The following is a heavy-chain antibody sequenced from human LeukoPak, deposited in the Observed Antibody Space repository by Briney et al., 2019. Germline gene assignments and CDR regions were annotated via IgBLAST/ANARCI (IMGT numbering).Heavy chain of an antibody. CDR3: ARALRYCTNGVCYRAFDP. CDR2: INPSGGST. CDR1: GYTFTSYY. J-gene: IGHJ5*02. Sequence: ASVKVSCKASGYTFTSYYMHWVRQAPGQGLEWMGIINPSGGSTSYAQKFQGRVTMTRDMSTSTVYMELSSLRSEDTAVYYCARALRYCTNGVCYRAFDPWGQGTLVTVSS. V-gene: IGHV1-46*01. D-gene: IGHD2-8*01.